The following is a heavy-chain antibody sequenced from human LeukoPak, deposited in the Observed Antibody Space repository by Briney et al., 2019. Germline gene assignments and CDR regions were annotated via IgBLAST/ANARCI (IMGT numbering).Heavy chain of an antibody. V-gene: IGHV4-39*07. Sequence: SETLSLTCTVSGGSISSSSYYWGWIRQPPGKGLEWIGSIYYSGSTYYNPPLKSRVTISVDTSKNQFSLKLSSVTAADTAVYYCARVGSSWPLDRAFDIWGQGTMVTVSS. D-gene: IGHD6-13*01. CDR2: IYYSGST. J-gene: IGHJ3*02. CDR1: GGSISSSSYY. CDR3: ARVGSSWPLDRAFDI.